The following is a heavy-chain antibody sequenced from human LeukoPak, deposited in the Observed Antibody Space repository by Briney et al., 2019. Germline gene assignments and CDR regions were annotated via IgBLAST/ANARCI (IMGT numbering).Heavy chain of an antibody. J-gene: IGHJ4*02. CDR2: IYSGGST. D-gene: IGHD3-10*01. CDR1: GFTFSSNY. Sequence: AGGSLRLSCAASGFTFSSNYMSWVRQAPGKGLEWVSVIYSGGSTYYSDSVKGRFTISRDNSKNSLYLQMNSLRAEDTAVYYCARDSPYGSGTYLADWGQGTLVTVSS. CDR3: ARDSPYGSGTYLAD. V-gene: IGHV3-53*01.